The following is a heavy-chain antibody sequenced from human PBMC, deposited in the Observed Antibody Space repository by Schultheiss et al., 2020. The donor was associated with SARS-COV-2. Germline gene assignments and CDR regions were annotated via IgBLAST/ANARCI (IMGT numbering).Heavy chain of an antibody. CDR2: IFSSGTT. CDR1: GGSISNYF. Sequence: ETLSLTCTVSGGSISNYFWSWVRQPPGKGLEWIGFIFSSGTTNSNPSLKSRVTLSIDTSKNQFSLKLTSVTAADTAVYFCARDAKFYYGMDVWGQGTTVTVSS. V-gene: IGHV4-59*01. J-gene: IGHJ6*02. CDR3: ARDAKFYYGMDV.